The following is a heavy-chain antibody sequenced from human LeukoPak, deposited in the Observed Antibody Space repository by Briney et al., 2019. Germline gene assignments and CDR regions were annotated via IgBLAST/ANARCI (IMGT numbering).Heavy chain of an antibody. V-gene: IGHV3-30*02. CDR1: GFTFSSYG. D-gene: IGHD2-2*01. CDR3: AKDTTEDIVVVPATTFDY. J-gene: IGHJ4*02. CDR2: IRYDGSNK. Sequence: GGSLRLSCAASGFTFSSYGMHWVRQAPGKGLEWVAFIRYDGSNKYYADSVKGRFTISRDNSKNTLYLQMNSLRAEDTAVYYCAKDTTEDIVVVPATTFDYWGQGTLVTVSS.